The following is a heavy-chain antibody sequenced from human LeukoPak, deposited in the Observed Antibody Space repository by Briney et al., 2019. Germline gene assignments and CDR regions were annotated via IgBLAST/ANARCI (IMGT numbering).Heavy chain of an antibody. CDR3: ARDGRYCSSTSCYYYYYYYMDV. V-gene: IGHV3-7*01. Sequence: GGSLRLSCAASGFTFSSYWMSWVRQAPGKGLEWVANIKQDGSEKYYVDSVKGRFTISRDNAKNSLYLQMNSLRAEDTAVYYCARDGRYCSSTSCYYYYYYYMDVWGKGTTVTVSS. CDR2: IKQDGSEK. D-gene: IGHD2-2*01. J-gene: IGHJ6*03. CDR1: GFTFSSYW.